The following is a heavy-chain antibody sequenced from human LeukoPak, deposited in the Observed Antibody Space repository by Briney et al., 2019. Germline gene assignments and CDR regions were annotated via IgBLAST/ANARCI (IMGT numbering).Heavy chain of an antibody. J-gene: IGHJ4*02. D-gene: IGHD6-13*01. CDR2: IIPIFGTA. Sequence: GASVKVSCKASGGTFSSYAISWVRQAPGQGLEWMGGIIPIFGTANYAQKFQGRVTITADESTSTAYMELSSLRSEDTAVYYCARVGGAPSSSWYYFDYWGQGTLVTVSS. CDR1: GGTFSSYA. CDR3: ARVGGAPSSSWYYFDY. V-gene: IGHV1-69*13.